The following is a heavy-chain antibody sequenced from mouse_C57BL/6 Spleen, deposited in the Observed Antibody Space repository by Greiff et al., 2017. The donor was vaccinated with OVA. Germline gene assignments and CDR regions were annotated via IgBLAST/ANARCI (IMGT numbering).Heavy chain of an antibody. V-gene: IGHV1-22*01. D-gene: IGHD2-1*01. CDR2: INPNNGGT. CDR3: AFYYGNFRGYAMDY. J-gene: IGHJ4*01. Sequence: EVKLQESGPELVKPGASVKMSCKASGYTFTDYNLHWVKQSHGKSLEWIGYINPNNGGTSYNQKFKGKATLTVNKSSSTAYMELRSLTSEDSAVYYCAFYYGNFRGYAMDYWGQGTSVTVSS. CDR1: GYTFTDYN.